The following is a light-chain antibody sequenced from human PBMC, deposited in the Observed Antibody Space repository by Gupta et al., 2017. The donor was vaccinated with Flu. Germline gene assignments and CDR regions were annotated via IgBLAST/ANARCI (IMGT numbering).Light chain of an antibody. CDR1: QSVRSSY. J-gene: IGKJ1*01. CDR3: QQDGSSPWT. Sequence: EIVFTQSPGTLSLSPGERATLSCRVSQSVRSSYLAWYQQKPGQAPRLLIYGASSRATGIPDRFSGSGSGTDFTLTISRLEPEDFAVYYCQQDGSSPWTFGQGTKVGIK. CDR2: GAS. V-gene: IGKV3-20*01.